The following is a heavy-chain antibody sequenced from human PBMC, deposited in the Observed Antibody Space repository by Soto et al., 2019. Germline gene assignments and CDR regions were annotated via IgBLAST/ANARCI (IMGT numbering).Heavy chain of an antibody. V-gene: IGHV3-7*01. Sequence: EVQVVESGGDLVQPGGSLRLSCAASGFTFSTYWMTWVRQAPGKGMEWVATIKQDGSEKYYVDSMKGRVTISRDNAKDSLYLQMNSLRVEDTSVYYCARGCSRASCPYYMEVWGKGTTVTVSS. CDR1: GFTFSTYW. D-gene: IGHD2-2*01. J-gene: IGHJ6*03. CDR3: ARGCSRASCPYYMEV. CDR2: IKQDGSEK.